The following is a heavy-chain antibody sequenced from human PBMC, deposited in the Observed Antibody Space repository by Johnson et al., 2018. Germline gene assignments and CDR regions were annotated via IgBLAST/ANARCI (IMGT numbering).Heavy chain of an antibody. CDR3: AKANNPYDRSGYPSPLKH. CDR2: IKSKTDGGTT. Sequence: VQLVQSGGGLVKPGGSLRLSCAASGFTFSNAWMNWVRQAPGKGLEWVGRIKSKTDGGTTDYAAPVKGRFTISRDNSKNTLYLQINTLRTEDTAVYYVAKANNPYDRSGYPSPLKHGGQGTLVTVSS. V-gene: IGHV3-15*07. D-gene: IGHD3-22*01. CDR1: GFTFSNAW. J-gene: IGHJ1*01.